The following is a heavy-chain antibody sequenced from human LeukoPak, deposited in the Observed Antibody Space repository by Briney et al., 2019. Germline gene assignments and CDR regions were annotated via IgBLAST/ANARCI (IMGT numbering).Heavy chain of an antibody. J-gene: IGHJ4*02. CDR1: GYTFTGHY. CDR3: ARLRAPYYYDSGTIDY. CDR2: INPNSGGT. D-gene: IGHD3-22*01. V-gene: IGHV1-2*02. Sequence: ASVKVSCKASGYTFTGHYMHWVRQAPGQGLEWMGWINPNSGGTNYAQKFQGRVTMTRDTSISTAYMELSRLRSDDTAVYYCARLRAPYYYDSGTIDYWGQGTLVTVSS.